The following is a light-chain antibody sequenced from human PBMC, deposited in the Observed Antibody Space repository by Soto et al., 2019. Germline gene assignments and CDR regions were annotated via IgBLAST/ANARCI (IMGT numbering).Light chain of an antibody. CDR2: WAS. CDR3: QQYYSTPPWT. CDR1: QSVLYSSNNKNN. J-gene: IGKJ1*01. Sequence: DIVMTQSPDSLAVSLGERATINCKSSQSVLYSSNNKNNLAWNQQKPGQPPKLLIYWASTRESGVPDRFSGSGSGTDFTLTISSLQAEDVAVYYCQQYYSTPPWTFGQGTKVEIK. V-gene: IGKV4-1*01.